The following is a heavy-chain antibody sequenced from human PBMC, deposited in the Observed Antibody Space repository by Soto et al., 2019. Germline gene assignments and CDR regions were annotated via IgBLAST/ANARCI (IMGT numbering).Heavy chain of an antibody. CDR3: ARDLGSNQWFFDN. CDR2: IDNSGNT. CDR1: GESISSGGYY. Sequence: LSLTCTVSGESISSGGYYLTWIRQHPGKGLEWIGYIDNSGNTYYKPSLDSRVVMSVDASKNRFSLRLNSVTAADTAVYYCARDLGSNQWFFDNWSHGTLVTVSS. D-gene: IGHD3-22*01. V-gene: IGHV4-31*03. J-gene: IGHJ4*03.